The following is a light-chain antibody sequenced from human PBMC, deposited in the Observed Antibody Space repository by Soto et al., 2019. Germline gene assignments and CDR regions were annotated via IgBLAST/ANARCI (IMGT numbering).Light chain of an antibody. J-gene: IGKJ4*01. CDR2: AAS. CDR1: QGIGSY. Sequence: IQLTQSPSSLSASVGDRVTITCRASQGIGSYLAWYQQKPGEAPKLLIFAASTLQSGVPSRFSGSGSGTDFTLSISSLQSEHLGVYYCQQDSSWPLTFGGGTKVDI. CDR3: QQDSSWPLT. V-gene: IGKV1-9*01.